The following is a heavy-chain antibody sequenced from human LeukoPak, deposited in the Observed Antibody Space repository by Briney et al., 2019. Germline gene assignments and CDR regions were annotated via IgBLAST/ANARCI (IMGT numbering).Heavy chain of an antibody. Sequence: GGSLRLSCAASGFTFSSYAMSWVRQAPGKGLEWVSAISGSGGNTYYADSVKGRFTISRDNAKNSLYLQMNSLRAEDTAVYYCARTPKYCTNGVCFFDYWGQGTLVTVSS. CDR3: ARTPKYCTNGVCFFDY. J-gene: IGHJ4*02. CDR2: ISGSGGNT. CDR1: GFTFSSYA. V-gene: IGHV3-23*01. D-gene: IGHD2-8*01.